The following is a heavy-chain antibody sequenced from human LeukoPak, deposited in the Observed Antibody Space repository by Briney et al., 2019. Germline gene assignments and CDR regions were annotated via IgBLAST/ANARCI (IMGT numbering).Heavy chain of an antibody. V-gene: IGHV4-61*01. D-gene: IGHD6-6*01. CDR1: GGSISSSSYY. CDR3: ARDWGVSARPGYMDV. CDR2: IYYSGST. J-gene: IGHJ6*03. Sequence: SETLSLTCTVSGGSISSSSYYWSWIRQPPGKGLEWIGYIYYSGSTKYNPSLKSRVTISVDTSKNQFSLRLSSVTAADTAVYYCARDWGVSARPGYMDVWGKGTTVTVSS.